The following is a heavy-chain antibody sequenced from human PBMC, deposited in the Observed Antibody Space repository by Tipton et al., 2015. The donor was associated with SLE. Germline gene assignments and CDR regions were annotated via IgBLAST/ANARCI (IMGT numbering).Heavy chain of an antibody. CDR2: IYYSGST. Sequence: TLSLTCAVSGGSISSGGYSWSWIRQPPGKGLEWIGYIYYSGSTNYNPSLKSRVTISVDTSKNQFSLKLSSVTAADTAVYYCARGALVQGVIPIVLDIWGQGTMVTVSS. CDR3: ARGALVQGVIPIVLDI. CDR1: GGSISSGGYS. D-gene: IGHD3-10*01. J-gene: IGHJ3*02. V-gene: IGHV4-61*08.